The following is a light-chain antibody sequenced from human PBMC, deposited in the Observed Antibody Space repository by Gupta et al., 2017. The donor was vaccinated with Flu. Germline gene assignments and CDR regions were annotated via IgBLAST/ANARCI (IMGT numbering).Light chain of an antibody. CDR3: QQDYNTPLT. CDR1: QSGLYNSNNRNY. V-gene: IGKV4-1*01. J-gene: IGKJ4*01. CDR2: WAS. Sequence: DIVLTQSPDSLAVSLGEWATINCKSSQSGLYNSNNRNYLAWYQQKPGQPPRLLIYWASTRESGVPDRFSGSGSGTDFTLTISSLQAEDVAVYYCQQDYNTPLTFGGGTKVEIK.